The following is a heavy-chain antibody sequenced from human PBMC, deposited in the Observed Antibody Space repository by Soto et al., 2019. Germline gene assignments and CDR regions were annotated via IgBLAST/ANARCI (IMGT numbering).Heavy chain of an antibody. D-gene: IGHD3-3*01. CDR1: GFSFSSYA. CDR3: AKLTDYDFWSGYSMKGSFNYYYGMEV. CDR2: ISCSGCSA. V-gene: IGHV3-23*01. Sequence: GRSLRLSCAPSGFSFSSYAMSWVRPPPGKGLEWVSAISCSGCSAYYADSVKGRFTISRDNSKNRLYLQMNSLRAEDTAVYYCAKLTDYDFWSGYSMKGSFNYYYGMEVWGQGTTVTVSS. J-gene: IGHJ6*02.